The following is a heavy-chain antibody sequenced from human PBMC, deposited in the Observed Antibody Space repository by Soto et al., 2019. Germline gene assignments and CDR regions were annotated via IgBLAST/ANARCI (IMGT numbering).Heavy chain of an antibody. V-gene: IGHV3-33*01. D-gene: IGHD3-10*01. J-gene: IGHJ6*02. Sequence: GGSLRLSCAASGFTFNSYGMHWVRQAPGKGLEWVAVIWYDGSNKYYADSVKGRFTISRDNSKNTLYLQMNSLRAEDTAVYYCARDRARAGMDVWGQGTTVTVSS. CDR1: GFTFNSYG. CDR2: IWYDGSNK. CDR3: ARDRARAGMDV.